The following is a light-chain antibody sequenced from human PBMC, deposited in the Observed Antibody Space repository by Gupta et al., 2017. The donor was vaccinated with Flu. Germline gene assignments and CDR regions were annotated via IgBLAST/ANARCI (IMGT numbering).Light chain of an antibody. Sequence: DIQTTQSQSSLSASVGDRVTITCRTSQIIDNYLNWYQQKPGKAPNLLIYTVSNLQSGVPSRFSGRGSGTDFTLTITSLQPEDSATYYFQQAYITPLIFGGGTKVEIK. V-gene: IGKV1-39*01. J-gene: IGKJ4*01. CDR1: QIIDNY. CDR3: QQAYITPLI. CDR2: TVS.